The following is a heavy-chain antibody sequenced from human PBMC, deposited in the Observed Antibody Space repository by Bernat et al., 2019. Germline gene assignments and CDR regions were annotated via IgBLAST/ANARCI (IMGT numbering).Heavy chain of an antibody. D-gene: IGHD6-19*01. CDR2: IYYSGST. J-gene: IGHJ4*02. CDR1: GGSISSSSYY. V-gene: IGHV4-39*01. Sequence: QLQLQESGPGLVKPSETLSLTCTVSGGSISSSSYYWGWIRQPPGKGLEWIGSIYYSGSTYYNPSLKSRVTISVDTSKNQFSLKLSPVTAADTAVYYCARWAVAGGGYWGQGTLVTVSS. CDR3: ARWAVAGGGY.